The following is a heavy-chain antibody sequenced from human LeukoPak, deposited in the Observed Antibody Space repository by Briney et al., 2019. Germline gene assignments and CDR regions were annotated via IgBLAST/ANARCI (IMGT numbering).Heavy chain of an antibody. Sequence: ASVKVSCKASGYTFTSYAIHWVRQAPGQRLEWMGWISAGNGNTKYSQNFQGRVTFISNTSATTAFMELSSLRSEDAAVYYCARDSGSGNNDYWGQGTLATVSS. V-gene: IGHV1-3*01. CDR3: ARDSGSGNNDY. J-gene: IGHJ4*02. CDR2: ISAGNGNT. D-gene: IGHD1-26*01. CDR1: GYTFTSYA.